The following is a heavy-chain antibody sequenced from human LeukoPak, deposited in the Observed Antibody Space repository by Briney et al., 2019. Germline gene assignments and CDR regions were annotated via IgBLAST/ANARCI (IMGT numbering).Heavy chain of an antibody. CDR3: ARVQGERRDY. Sequence: GGSLRLSCAPSGFTFSSYTMNWVRQAPGKGLEWVSSIGGSSNFVFYADSVKGRFTISRDNAKNSLYLQMNSLRVEDTAMYYCARVQGERRDYWGQGTLVTVSS. V-gene: IGHV3-21*01. J-gene: IGHJ4*02. CDR2: IGGSSNFV. D-gene: IGHD3-16*01. CDR1: GFTFSSYT.